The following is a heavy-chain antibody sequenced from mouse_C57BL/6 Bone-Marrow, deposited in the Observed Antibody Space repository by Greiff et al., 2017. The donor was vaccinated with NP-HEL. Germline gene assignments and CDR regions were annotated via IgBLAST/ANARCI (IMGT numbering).Heavy chain of an antibody. V-gene: IGHV2-2*01. Sequence: QVQLQQSGPGLVQPSQSLSITCTVSGFSLTSYGVHWVRQSPGKGREGLGVIWSGGSTDYNAAFISRLSISKDNSKSQVFFKMNSLQADDTAIYYCARGGMITTEGVYWGQGTTLTVSS. CDR1: GFSLTSYG. J-gene: IGHJ2*01. CDR2: IWSGGST. CDR3: ARGGMITTEGVY. D-gene: IGHD2-4*01.